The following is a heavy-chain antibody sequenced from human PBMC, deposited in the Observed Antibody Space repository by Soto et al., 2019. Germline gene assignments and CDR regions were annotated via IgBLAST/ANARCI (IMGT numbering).Heavy chain of an antibody. CDR2: ISAYNGNT. V-gene: IGHV1-18*01. CDR1: GYTFTSYG. CDR3: ARRWFVQNYDYVGGSYRPPSYYYGMEV. Sequence: ASVKVSCKASGYTFTSYGISWVRQAPGQGLEWMGWISAYNGNTNYAQKLQGRVTMTTDTSTSTAYMELRSLRSDDTAVYYCARRWFVQNYDYVGGSYRPPSYYYGMEVWGQGTTVTVSS. D-gene: IGHD3-16*02. J-gene: IGHJ6*02.